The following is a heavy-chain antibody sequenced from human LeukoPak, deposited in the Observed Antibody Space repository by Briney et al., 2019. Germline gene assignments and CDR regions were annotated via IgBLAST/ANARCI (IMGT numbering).Heavy chain of an antibody. Sequence: GGSLRLSCAASGFTFSSYAMSWVRQAPGKGLEWVSAISGSGGSTYYADSVKGRFTISRDNSKNTLYLQMNSLRAEDTAVYYCANPVLPGYSAANYWGQGTLVTVSS. CDR2: ISGSGGST. J-gene: IGHJ4*02. D-gene: IGHD2-15*01. V-gene: IGHV3-23*01. CDR1: GFTFSSYA. CDR3: ANPVLPGYSAANY.